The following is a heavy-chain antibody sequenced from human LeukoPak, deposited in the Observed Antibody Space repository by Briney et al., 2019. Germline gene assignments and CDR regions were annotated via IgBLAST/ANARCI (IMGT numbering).Heavy chain of an antibody. CDR3: AREIIGHCSGWCTVDY. CDR2: ISGSGGDT. V-gene: IGHV3-23*01. CDR1: GFTFSSYA. D-gene: IGHD6-19*01. J-gene: IGHJ4*02. Sequence: QPGGSLRLSCAASGFTFSSYAMSWVRQAPGKGLEWVSVISGSGGDTDYADSVKGRFTISRDNSKNTLYLQMNSLRVEDTAVYYCAREIIGHCSGWCTVDYWGQGTLVTVSS.